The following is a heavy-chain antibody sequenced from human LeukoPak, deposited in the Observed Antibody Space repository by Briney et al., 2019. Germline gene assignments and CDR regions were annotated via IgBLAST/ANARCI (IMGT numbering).Heavy chain of an antibody. Sequence: ASVKVSCKASGYTFNSSYMHWVRQAPGQGLEWMGWINPNSGGTNYAQKFQGWVTMTRDTSISTAYMELSRLRSDDTAVYYCARLGSGYLEYYFDYWGQGTLVTVSS. J-gene: IGHJ4*02. CDR1: GYTFNSSY. CDR2: INPNSGGT. D-gene: IGHD3-22*01. V-gene: IGHV1-2*04. CDR3: ARLGSGYLEYYFDY.